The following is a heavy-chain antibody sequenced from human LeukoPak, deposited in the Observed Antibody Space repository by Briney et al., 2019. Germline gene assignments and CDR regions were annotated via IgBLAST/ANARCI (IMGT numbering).Heavy chain of an antibody. CDR2: ISGDSTYI. CDR3: ARVSGRLERQSDLDY. D-gene: IGHD1-1*01. Sequence: PGGSLTLSCAASGFTFASYSMNWVRQAPGKGLEWVSSISGDSTYIYNAGSVKGRFTNSRDNAQASLYLQTISPRADDTAVYYCARVSGRLERQSDLDYWGQGTLVIVSS. V-gene: IGHV3-21*01. J-gene: IGHJ4*02. CDR1: GFTFASYS.